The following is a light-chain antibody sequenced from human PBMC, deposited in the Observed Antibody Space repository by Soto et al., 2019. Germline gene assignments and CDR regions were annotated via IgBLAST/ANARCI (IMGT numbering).Light chain of an antibody. CDR3: HQYNYWPPET. CDR2: GAS. J-gene: IGKJ1*01. Sequence: IVMTQSPATLSVSLGESATLSCRASQSVSTDLAWYQQKPGQAPRLLIFGASTRATGIPARFSGSGSGTEFILTISSLQSEDSAVYYCHQYNYWPPETFGQGTKVEIK. V-gene: IGKV3-15*01. CDR1: QSVSTD.